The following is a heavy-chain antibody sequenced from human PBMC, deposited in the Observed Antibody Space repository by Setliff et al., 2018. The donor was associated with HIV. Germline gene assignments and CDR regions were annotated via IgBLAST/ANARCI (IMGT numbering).Heavy chain of an antibody. CDR1: GGTFSDYY. D-gene: IGHD1-26*01. V-gene: IGHV4-34*01. J-gene: IGHJ4*02. CDR3: ARGGFKWSGSYAGY. CDR2: IKHSGST. Sequence: SETLSLTCAVHGGTFSDYYWTWIRQPPGKGLDWIGEIKHSGSTNYNPSLKSRVTISVDTAKNQFSLNLTSVTAADTAVYYCARGGFKWSGSYAGYWGQGTLVTVSS.